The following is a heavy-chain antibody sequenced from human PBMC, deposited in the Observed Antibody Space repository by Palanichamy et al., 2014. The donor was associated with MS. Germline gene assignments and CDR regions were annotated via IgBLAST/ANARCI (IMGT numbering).Heavy chain of an antibody. CDR1: GFTFSTYW. D-gene: IGHD3-10*01. CDR2: IKSDGRSI. J-gene: IGHJ3*02. CDR3: AREKDNSGRQTDSLDI. Sequence: EVQLVESGGGLVQPGGSLRLSCAASGFTFSTYWMHWVRQAPGRGLVWVSRIKSDGRSITYADSVKGRFTISRDNAKSTLYLQMNSLRAEDTAVYYCAREKDNSGRQTDSLDIWGQGAMVIVSP. V-gene: IGHV3-74*01.